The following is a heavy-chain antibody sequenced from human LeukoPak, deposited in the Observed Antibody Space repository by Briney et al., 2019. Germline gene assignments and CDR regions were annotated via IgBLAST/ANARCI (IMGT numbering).Heavy chain of an antibody. CDR1: GFTFNNYW. CDR3: ARMQLWFGELLHYFDY. V-gene: IGHV3-7*01. Sequence: GGSLRLSCAVSGFTFNNYWMSWVRQAPGKGLEWVANIKQDGSEKYYVDSVKGRFTISRDNAKNSLYLQMNSLRAEDTAVYYCARMQLWFGELLHYFDYWGQGTLVTVSS. CDR2: IKQDGSEK. D-gene: IGHD3-10*01. J-gene: IGHJ4*02.